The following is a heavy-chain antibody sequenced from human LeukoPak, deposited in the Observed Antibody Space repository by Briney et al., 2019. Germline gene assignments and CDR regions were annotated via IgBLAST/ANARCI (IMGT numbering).Heavy chain of an antibody. D-gene: IGHD3-16*01. CDR1: GFAFRSYA. CDR2: ISGRGDST. Sequence: GGSLRLSCSASGFAFRSYAMNGVRQAPGKGLEGVSAISGRGDSTYFADSVKGRFIISIDNFQNSLYLQLNSLRAEDAGVYYCSKDLGYGGSVWWSWFDPWGQGTLVTVSS. V-gene: IGHV3-23*01. CDR3: SKDLGYGGSVWWSWFDP. J-gene: IGHJ5*02.